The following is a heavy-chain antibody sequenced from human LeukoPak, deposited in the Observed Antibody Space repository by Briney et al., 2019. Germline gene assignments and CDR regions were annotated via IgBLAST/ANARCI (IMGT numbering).Heavy chain of an antibody. V-gene: IGHV4-39*01. D-gene: IGHD1-26*01. CDR3: ARSSGTLIDAFDI. J-gene: IGHJ3*02. CDR1: GGSISSSNYY. CDR2: IYYSGST. Sequence: SETLSLTCTVSGGSISSSNYYWGWIRQPPGKGLEWIGSIYYSGSTYYNPSLKSRVTISEDTSKNQFSLKLSSVTAADTAVYYCARSSGTLIDAFDIWGQGTMVTVSS.